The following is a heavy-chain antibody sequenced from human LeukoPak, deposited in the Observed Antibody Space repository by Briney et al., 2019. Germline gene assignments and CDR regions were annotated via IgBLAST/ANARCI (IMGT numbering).Heavy chain of an antibody. CDR2: ISYDGSNK. V-gene: IGHV3-30*18. CDR1: GFTFSSYG. D-gene: IGHD3-9*01. CDR3: AKDGPKGITIFQGYYFDY. Sequence: GGSLRLSCAASGFTFSSYGMHWVRQAPGKGLEWVAVISYDGSNKYYADSVKGRFTISRDNSKNTLYLQMNSLRAEDTAVYYCAKDGPKGITIFQGYYFDYWGQGTLVTVSS. J-gene: IGHJ4*02.